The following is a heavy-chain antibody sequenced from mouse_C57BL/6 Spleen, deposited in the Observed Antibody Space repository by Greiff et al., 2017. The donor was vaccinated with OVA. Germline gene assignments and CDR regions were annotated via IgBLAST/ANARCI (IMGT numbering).Heavy chain of an antibody. J-gene: IGHJ1*03. CDR2: IDPSDSYT. V-gene: IGHV1-50*01. D-gene: IGHD3-3*01. Sequence: QVQLQQPGAELVKPGASVKLSCKASGYTFTSYWMQWVKQRPGQGLEWIGAIDPSDSYTNYNQKFKGQATLTVDTSSSTAYMQLSSLTSEDSAVYYCAGTSKDFDVWGTGTTVTVSS. CDR1: GYTFTSYW. CDR3: AGTSKDFDV.